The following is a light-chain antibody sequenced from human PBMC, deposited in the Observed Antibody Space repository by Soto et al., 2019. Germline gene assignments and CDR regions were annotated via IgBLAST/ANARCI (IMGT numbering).Light chain of an antibody. CDR1: QGISNY. J-gene: IGKJ1*01. CDR2: AAS. V-gene: IGKV1-17*03. Sequence: DIQMTHSPSPMPASVGDRVTITVLASQGISNYLDWFQQKPGKVPKRLIYAASSLQSGVPSRFSGSGYGTDFTLTISSLQPEDFATYYCLQHNSYPWTFGQGTKVDIK. CDR3: LQHNSYPWT.